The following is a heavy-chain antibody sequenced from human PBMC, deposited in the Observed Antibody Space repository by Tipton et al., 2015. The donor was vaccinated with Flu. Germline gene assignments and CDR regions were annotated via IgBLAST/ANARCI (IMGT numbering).Heavy chain of an antibody. CDR3: ARRDYSNYVSDPKSWFDP. J-gene: IGHJ5*02. Sequence: TLSLTCTVSGGSLSSGGAYWSWIRQHPGKGLEWIGGIYYTGSTYYSPSLNGRVTISVDTSKNQFSLKVFSVTAADTAVYYCARRDYSNYVSDPKSWFDPWGQGILVTVSS. V-gene: IGHV4-31*03. CDR2: IYYTGST. CDR1: GGSLSSGGAY. D-gene: IGHD4-11*01.